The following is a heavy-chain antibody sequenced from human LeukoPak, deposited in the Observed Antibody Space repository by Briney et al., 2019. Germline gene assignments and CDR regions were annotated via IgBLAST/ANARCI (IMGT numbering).Heavy chain of an antibody. D-gene: IGHD5-12*01. CDR1: GFTFSSYA. Sequence: GGSLRLSCAASGFTFSSYAMHWVRQAPGKGLEWVALISYDGSNKYFADSVKGRFTISRDNSKNTLHLQMNSLRVEDTAVYYCARDRSGYDYGMDYWGQGTLVTVSS. V-gene: IGHV3-30*04. CDR3: ARDRSGYDYGMDY. J-gene: IGHJ4*02. CDR2: ISYDGSNK.